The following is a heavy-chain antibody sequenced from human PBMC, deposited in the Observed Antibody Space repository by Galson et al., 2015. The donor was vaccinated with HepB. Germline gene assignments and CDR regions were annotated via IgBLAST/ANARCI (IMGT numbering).Heavy chain of an antibody. CDR3: ARVGRGFDFGLDA. CDR1: GFNFSTYA. J-gene: IGHJ5*01. V-gene: IGHV3-30-3*01. CDR2: ISHLGNNK. Sequence: SCAASGFNFSTYAMHWVRQAPGKGLDWVAVISHLGNNKYHADSVEGRFTISRDNSQNILYLQMSSLRSEDTAVYYCARVGRGFDFGLDAWGHGTLVTVSS. D-gene: IGHD3-22*01.